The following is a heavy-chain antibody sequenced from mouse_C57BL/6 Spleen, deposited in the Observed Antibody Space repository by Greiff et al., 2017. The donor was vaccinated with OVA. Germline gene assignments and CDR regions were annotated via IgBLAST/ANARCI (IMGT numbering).Heavy chain of an antibody. CDR3: AIYSSYTTWFAY. Sequence: VQLQQPGAELVKPGASVKVSCKASGYTFTSYWMHWVKQRPGQGLEWIGRIHPSGSATNYTQKFKGKATLTVDKSSSTAYMQLSSLTSEDSAVDYCAIYSSYTTWFAYWGQGTLLTVSA. D-gene: IGHD1-1*01. J-gene: IGHJ3*01. V-gene: IGHV1-74*01. CDR1: GYTFTSYW. CDR2: IHPSGSAT.